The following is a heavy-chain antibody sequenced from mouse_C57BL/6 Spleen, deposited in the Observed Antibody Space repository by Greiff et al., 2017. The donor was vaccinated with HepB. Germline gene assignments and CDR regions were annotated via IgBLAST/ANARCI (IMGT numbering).Heavy chain of an antibody. J-gene: IGHJ4*01. D-gene: IGHD3-3*01. Sequence: EVKLVESGGGLVKPGGSLKLSCAASGFTFSSYAMSWVRQTPEKRLEWVATISDGGSYTYYPDNVKGRFTISRDNAKNNLYLQMSHLKSEDTAMYYCAGDSGTGYAMDYWGQGTSVTVSS. CDR3: AGDSGTGYAMDY. CDR2: ISDGGSYT. V-gene: IGHV5-4*01. CDR1: GFTFSSYA.